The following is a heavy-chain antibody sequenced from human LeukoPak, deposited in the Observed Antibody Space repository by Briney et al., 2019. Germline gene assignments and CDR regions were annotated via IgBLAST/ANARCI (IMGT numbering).Heavy chain of an antibody. D-gene: IGHD1-20*01. CDR3: ARDSNWNRAFDI. V-gene: IGHV4-59*01. CDR2: IYYSGIT. Sequence: PSETLSLTXTVSGGSISSYYWSWIRQPPGKGLEWIGYIYYSGITNYNPSLKSRVTISVDTSKNQCSLKLSSVTAADTAVYYCARDSNWNRAFDIWGQGTMVTVSS. J-gene: IGHJ3*02. CDR1: GGSISSYY.